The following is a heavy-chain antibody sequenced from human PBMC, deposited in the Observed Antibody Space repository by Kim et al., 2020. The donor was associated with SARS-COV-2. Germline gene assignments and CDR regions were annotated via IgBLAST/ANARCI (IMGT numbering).Heavy chain of an antibody. Sequence: SLKTRLTISKDTSKNQVVLTMTNMDPVDTATYYCARIRAYDSSGYYYFDYWGQGTLVTVSS. CDR3: ARIRAYDSSGYYYFDY. V-gene: IGHV2-70*01. D-gene: IGHD3-22*01. J-gene: IGHJ4*02.